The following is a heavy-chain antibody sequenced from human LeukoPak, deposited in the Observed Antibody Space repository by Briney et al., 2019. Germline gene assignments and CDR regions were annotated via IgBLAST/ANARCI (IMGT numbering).Heavy chain of an antibody. CDR3: AKDQGYCTSTSCPDY. CDR1: GFTFSSYA. CDR2: ISGSGDST. V-gene: IGHV3-23*01. J-gene: IGHJ4*02. Sequence: GGSLRLSCAASGFTFSSYAMSWVRQAPGKGLEWVSSISGSGDSTYYADSVRGRFTISRDNSKNTLYLQMNSLRAEDTAVYYCAKDQGYCTSTSCPDYWSQGTLVTVSS. D-gene: IGHD2-2*01.